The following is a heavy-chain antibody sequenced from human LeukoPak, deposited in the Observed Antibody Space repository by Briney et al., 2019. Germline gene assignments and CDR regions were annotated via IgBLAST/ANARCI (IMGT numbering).Heavy chain of an antibody. CDR1: GYSFTSNV. Sequence: ASVKVSCKASGYSFTSNVISWVRQAPGQGLEWMGWISAYNGNTNYAQKLQGRVTMTTDTSTSTAYMELSRLRSDDTAVYYCARVSRGYSYGRSDFDYWGQGTLVTVSS. V-gene: IGHV1-18*01. J-gene: IGHJ4*02. CDR2: ISAYNGNT. CDR3: ARVSRGYSYGRSDFDY. D-gene: IGHD5-18*01.